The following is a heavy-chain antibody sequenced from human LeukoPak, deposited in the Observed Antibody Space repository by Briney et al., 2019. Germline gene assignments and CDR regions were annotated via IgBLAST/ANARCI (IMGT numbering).Heavy chain of an antibody. Sequence: ASVKVSCKVSGYTFTDYYMHWVQQAPGKGLEWMGLVDPEDGETIYAEKFQGRVTITADTSTDTAYMELSSLRSGDTAVYYCATLGVYDTLDYWGQGTLVTVSS. CDR3: ATLGVYDTLDY. D-gene: IGHD3-3*01. CDR1: GYTFTDYY. CDR2: VDPEDGET. V-gene: IGHV1-69-2*01. J-gene: IGHJ4*02.